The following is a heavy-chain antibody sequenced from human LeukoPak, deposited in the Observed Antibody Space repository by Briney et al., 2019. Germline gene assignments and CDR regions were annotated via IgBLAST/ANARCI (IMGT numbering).Heavy chain of an antibody. J-gene: IGHJ6*02. V-gene: IGHV3-53*01. D-gene: IGHD1-1*01. Sequence: GRSLRLSCAASGFTFSIYSMHWVRQAPGKGLEWVSLTYSDGSTSYTESVKGRFTISRDNSKNTLSLQLNSLRAEDTAVYYCARDGGSSTKEPTGGYYYYGMDVWGQGTTVTVFS. CDR2: TYSDGST. CDR1: GFTFSIYS. CDR3: ARDGGSSTKEPTGGYYYYGMDV.